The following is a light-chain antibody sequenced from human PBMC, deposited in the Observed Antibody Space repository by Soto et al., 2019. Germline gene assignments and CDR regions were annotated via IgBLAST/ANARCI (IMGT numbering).Light chain of an antibody. V-gene: IGKV1-33*01. CDR1: QDISDS. Sequence: DIQMSQSPSSLSASVGDRVTFTCQASQDISDSLIWYQQKPGKAPKLLICDVSNLETGVPSRFSGTGSGTDFTFTISSLQPEDIATYYYQQYDNLLTFGGGTKVEIK. CDR3: QQYDNLLT. CDR2: DVS. J-gene: IGKJ4*01.